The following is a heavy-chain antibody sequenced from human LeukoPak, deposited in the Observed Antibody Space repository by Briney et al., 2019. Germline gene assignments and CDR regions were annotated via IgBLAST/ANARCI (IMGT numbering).Heavy chain of an antibody. Sequence: SESLSLTCTVSGGSISSSSYYWGWIRQPPGKGLEWIGSIYYSGSTYHNPSLNSRVTISVDTSKNQFSLKLSSVTAADTAVYYCAREGRYYGSGSYYNGYYYYGMDVWGQGTTVTVSS. D-gene: IGHD3-10*01. V-gene: IGHV4-39*02. CDR2: IYYSGST. CDR1: GGSISSSSYY. CDR3: AREGRYYGSGSYYNGYYYYGMDV. J-gene: IGHJ6*02.